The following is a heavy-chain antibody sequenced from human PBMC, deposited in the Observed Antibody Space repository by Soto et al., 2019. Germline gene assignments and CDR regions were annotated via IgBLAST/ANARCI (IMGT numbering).Heavy chain of an antibody. CDR3: AYSTGWYRHDV. CDR2: IFHSGDT. Sequence: QVQLQESGPGLVKPSGTLSLTGAVSGDSISNSRWWTWVRQPPGKGLEWIGAIFHSGDTNYNPSPKSRVFISVDKSPNQFSLKVSSVTAADTAVYYCAYSTGWYRHDVWGQGTLVTVSS. CDR1: GDSISNSRW. D-gene: IGHD6-19*01. V-gene: IGHV4-4*02. J-gene: IGHJ3*01.